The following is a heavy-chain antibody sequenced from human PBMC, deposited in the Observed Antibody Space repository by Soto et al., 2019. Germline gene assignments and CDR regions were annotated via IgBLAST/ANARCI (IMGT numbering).Heavy chain of an antibody. J-gene: IGHJ4*02. D-gene: IGHD1-1*01. CDR2: ISAHNGNT. Sequence: QVHLVQSGAEVKKPGASVKVSCKGSGYDFTTYGITWVRQAPGQGLEWMAWISAHNGNTDYAQKLQGRVTVIRDTSTSTAYMELRSLRSDDTAVYYCARGRYGDYWGQGALVTVSS. CDR3: ARGRYGDY. V-gene: IGHV1-18*01. CDR1: GYDFTTYG.